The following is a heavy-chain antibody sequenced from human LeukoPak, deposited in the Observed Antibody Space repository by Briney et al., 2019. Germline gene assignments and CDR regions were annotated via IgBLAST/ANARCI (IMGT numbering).Heavy chain of an antibody. CDR1: GGTFSSYA. Sequence: ASVKVSCKASGGTFSSYAISWVLQAPGQGLEWMGGIIPIFGTANYAQKFQGRVTITADESTSTAYMELSSLRSEDTAVYYCARDLYGDYFDYWGQGTLVTVSS. J-gene: IGHJ4*02. D-gene: IGHD4-17*01. CDR2: IIPIFGTA. V-gene: IGHV1-69*13. CDR3: ARDLYGDYFDY.